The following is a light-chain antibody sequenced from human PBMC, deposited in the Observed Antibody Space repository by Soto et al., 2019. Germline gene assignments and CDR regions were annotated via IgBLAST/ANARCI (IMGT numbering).Light chain of an antibody. Sequence: QSALTQPASVSASPGQSITIPCTGTSSDVGSYNLVSWFQQHPGKVPKLLIYEGTKRPSGLSDRFTGSKSGTTASLTISGLQAEDEAHYYCYSYAGENLYVFGTGTKVTVL. J-gene: IGLJ1*01. CDR2: EGT. V-gene: IGLV2-23*01. CDR3: YSYAGENLYV. CDR1: SSDVGSYNL.